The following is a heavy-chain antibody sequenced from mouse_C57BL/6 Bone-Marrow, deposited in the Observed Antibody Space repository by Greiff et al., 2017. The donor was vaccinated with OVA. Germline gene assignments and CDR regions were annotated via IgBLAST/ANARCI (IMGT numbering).Heavy chain of an antibody. Sequence: VKLVESGPGLVQPSQSLSITCTVSGFSLTSYGVHWVRQSPGKGLEWLGVIWSGGSTDYNAAFISRLSISKDNSKSQVFFKMNSLQADDTAIYYCALMGGNYPMDYWGQGTSVTVSS. D-gene: IGHD2-1*01. CDR3: ALMGGNYPMDY. CDR2: IWSGGST. CDR1: GFSLTSYG. J-gene: IGHJ4*01. V-gene: IGHV2-2*01.